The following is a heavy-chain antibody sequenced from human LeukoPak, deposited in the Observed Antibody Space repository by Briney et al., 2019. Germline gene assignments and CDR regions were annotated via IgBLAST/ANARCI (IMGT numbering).Heavy chain of an antibody. V-gene: IGHV3-48*01. CDR2: ISSSSGTM. D-gene: IGHD1-26*01. CDR1: GFTFSSYS. CDR3: ARDPRGSGAYYVSAFDI. J-gene: IGHJ3*02. Sequence: PGGSLRLSCAASGFTFSSYSMNWVRQAPGRGLEWLSYISSSSGTMYYADSVKGRFTISRDNAENSSYLQMNSLRAEDTAMYFCARDPRGSGAYYVSAFDIWGQGTVVTVSS.